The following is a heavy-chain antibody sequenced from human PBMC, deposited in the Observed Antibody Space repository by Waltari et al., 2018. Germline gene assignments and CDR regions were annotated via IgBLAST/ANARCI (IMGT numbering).Heavy chain of an antibody. CDR3: ASYDPQWRVRMDV. V-gene: IGHV1-2*06. D-gene: IGHD6-19*01. J-gene: IGHJ6*03. Sequence: QVQLVQSGAEVKKPGASVTVSCKASGYTFTGYYMHWVRQAPGQGLEWMGLINPSSVGTNDAQKVQGRVTMTRDTSISTAYMELSRLRSDDTAVYYWASYDPQWRVRMDVWGKGTTVTVSS. CDR1: GYTFTGYY. CDR2: INPSSVGT.